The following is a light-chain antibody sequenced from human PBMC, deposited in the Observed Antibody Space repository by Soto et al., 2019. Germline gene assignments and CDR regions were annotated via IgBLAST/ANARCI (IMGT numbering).Light chain of an antibody. J-gene: IGLJ2*01. CDR2: EDT. V-gene: IGLV2-23*01. CDR3: CSYADSSRTLV. Sequence: QSALTQSASVSGSPGQSITLSCTGTGSVVGSYNLVSWYQQVPGKAPKLMVYEDTKRPSGVSNRFSGSKSGNSASLTISGLQAEDEADYYCCSYADSSRTLVFGGGTKVTVL. CDR1: GSVVGSYNL.